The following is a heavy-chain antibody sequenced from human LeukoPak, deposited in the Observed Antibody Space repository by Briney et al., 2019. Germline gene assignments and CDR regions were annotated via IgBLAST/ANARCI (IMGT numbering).Heavy chain of an antibody. Sequence: PSETLSLTCTVYGGSISSYYWSWIRQPPGKGLEWIGYIYYSGSTNYNPSLKSRVTISVDTSKNQFSLKLSSVTAADTAVYYCARVGIVGAPSLAYGMDVWGQGTTVTVSS. V-gene: IGHV4-59*01. J-gene: IGHJ6*02. CDR2: IYYSGST. D-gene: IGHD1-26*01. CDR1: GGSISSYY. CDR3: ARVGIVGAPSLAYGMDV.